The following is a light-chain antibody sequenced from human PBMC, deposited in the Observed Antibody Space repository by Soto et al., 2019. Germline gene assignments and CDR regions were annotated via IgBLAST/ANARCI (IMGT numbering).Light chain of an antibody. CDR3: TSYAGSNNPNYV. Sequence: QSALTQPPSASGSPGQSVTISCTGTSSDVGGYNYVSWYQQHPGKAPKVMIYEVSKRPSGVPDRFSGSKSGNTASLTVSGLQAEDEADYYCTSYAGSNNPNYVFGTGTKVTVL. CDR1: SSDVGGYNY. J-gene: IGLJ1*01. V-gene: IGLV2-8*01. CDR2: EVS.